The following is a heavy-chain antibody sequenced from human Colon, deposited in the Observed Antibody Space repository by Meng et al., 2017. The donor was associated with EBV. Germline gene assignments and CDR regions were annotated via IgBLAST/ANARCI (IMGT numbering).Heavy chain of an antibody. CDR2: IYSSGNT. CDR1: GDSITSGDSS. Sequence: CGPGLVQPSHTLSLTVTVAGDSITSGDSSWNWIRQPPGKCLEWIGYIYSSGNTFYSPSPHSRVTMSVDTSKNQFSLRLTSVNAADTAVYYCARERARLIKYNWFDPWGQGTLVTVSS. V-gene: IGHV4-30-4*01. J-gene: IGHJ5*02. D-gene: IGHD3-10*01. CDR3: ARERARLIKYNWFDP.